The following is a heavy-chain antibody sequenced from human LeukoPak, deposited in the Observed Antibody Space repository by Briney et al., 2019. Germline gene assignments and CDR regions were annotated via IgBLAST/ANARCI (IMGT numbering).Heavy chain of an antibody. CDR1: GGSISYYY. V-gene: IGHV4-59*12. Sequence: NSSETLSLTCTVSGGSISYYYWSWIRQSPGKGLEWIGYIYYSGTTNYNPSLKSRVTMSVDTSKNQFSLKLSSVTAADTAVYYCARGRYCSADICSGGDAFDIWGQGTMVSVSS. CDR3: ARGRYCSADICSGGDAFDI. D-gene: IGHD2-15*01. CDR2: IYYSGTT. J-gene: IGHJ3*02.